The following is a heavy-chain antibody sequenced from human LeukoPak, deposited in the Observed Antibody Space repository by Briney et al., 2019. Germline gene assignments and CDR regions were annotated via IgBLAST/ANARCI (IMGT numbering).Heavy chain of an antibody. CDR3: ARQGVVVRGVKRPDAFDI. CDR2: MYYSGTT. CDR1: GSSMNLYS. Sequence: SETLSPTCSVSGSSMNLYSWNWIRQSPGKGLEWIAYMYYSGTTNYNPSLENRAAISLDLSRHQFSLRLNSVTAADTAVYYCARQGVVVRGVKRPDAFDIWGQGTTVTVSS. J-gene: IGHJ3*02. D-gene: IGHD3-10*01. V-gene: IGHV4-59*08.